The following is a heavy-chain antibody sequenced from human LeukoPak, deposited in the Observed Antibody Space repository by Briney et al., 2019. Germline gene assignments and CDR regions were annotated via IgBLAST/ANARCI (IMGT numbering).Heavy chain of an antibody. D-gene: IGHD4-17*01. Sequence: PSETLSLTCAVSGGSISSGGYSWSWIRQSPGEGLEWIGYIYYGASTNYNPSLKSRVTISVDTSKNQFSLKLSSVTAADTAVYYCASVPIGYGDSRPFDYWGQGTLVTVSS. J-gene: IGHJ4*02. CDR3: ASVPIGYGDSRPFDY. CDR1: GGSISSGGYS. CDR2: IYYGAST. V-gene: IGHV4-61*08.